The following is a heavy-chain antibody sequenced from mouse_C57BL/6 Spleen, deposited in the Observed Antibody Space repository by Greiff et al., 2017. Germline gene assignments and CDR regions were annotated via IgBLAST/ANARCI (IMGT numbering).Heavy chain of an antibody. D-gene: IGHD1-1*01. CDR3: TRDYGSFPYYAMDY. CDR1: GYTFTDYE. V-gene: IGHV1-15*01. Sequence: QVQLQQSGAELVRPGASVTLSCKASGYTFTDYEMHWVKQTPVHGLEWIGAIDPETGGTAYNQKFKGKAILTADKSSSTAYMELRSLTSEDSAVYYCTRDYGSFPYYAMDYWGQGTSVTVSS. J-gene: IGHJ4*01. CDR2: IDPETGGT.